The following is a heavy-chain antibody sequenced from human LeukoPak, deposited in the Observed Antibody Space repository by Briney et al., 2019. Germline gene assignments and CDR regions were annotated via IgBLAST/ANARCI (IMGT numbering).Heavy chain of an antibody. CDR1: GYTLTELS. D-gene: IGHD2-8*01. J-gene: IGHJ1*01. Sequence: ASVKVSCKVSGYTLTELSMHWVRQAPGKGLEWMGWINPNSGGTNYAQKFQGRVTMTRDTSISTAYMELSRLRSDDTAVYYCARDTPYCTNGVCYQYFQHWGQGTLVTVSS. CDR3: ARDTPYCTNGVCYQYFQH. V-gene: IGHV1-2*02. CDR2: INPNSGGT.